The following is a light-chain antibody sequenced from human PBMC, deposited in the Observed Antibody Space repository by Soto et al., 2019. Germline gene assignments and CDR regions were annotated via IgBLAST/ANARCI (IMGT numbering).Light chain of an antibody. Sequence: EMVLTQSPASRSVSPGERASRSCRASQSVSSNLAWYQQIPGRAPRLLIYGASTRASGIPARFSASGSGTEFTLTIRSLQSEDFAVYYCQQFNYWPPITFGQGTRLEIK. CDR2: GAS. CDR1: QSVSSN. J-gene: IGKJ5*01. V-gene: IGKV3-15*01. CDR3: QQFNYWPPIT.